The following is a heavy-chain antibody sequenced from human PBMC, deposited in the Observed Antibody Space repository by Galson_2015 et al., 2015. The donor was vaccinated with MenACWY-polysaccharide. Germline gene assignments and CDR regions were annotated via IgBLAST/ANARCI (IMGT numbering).Heavy chain of an antibody. CDR2: ISSGSSTI. CDR1: GFTFSSYP. J-gene: IGHJ4*02. Sequence: SLRLSCAASGFTFSSYPMNWVRQAPGKGLEWLSYISSGSSTIYYADSVKGRFTISRDSAKNPLYLQINSLRAEDTAVYYCARGRLDYWGQGTLVTVSS. CDR3: ARGRLDY. V-gene: IGHV3-48*01.